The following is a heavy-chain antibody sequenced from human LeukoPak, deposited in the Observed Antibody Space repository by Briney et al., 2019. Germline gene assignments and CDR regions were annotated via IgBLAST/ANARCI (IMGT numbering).Heavy chain of an antibody. CDR2: ISIGGTIR. Sequence: GGSLRLSCVASGFIFTNYEMNWVRQAPGKGLEWLSYISIGGTIRYHADSVEGRLTISRDNAKKSIYLQMNSLRAEDTATYFCARGSGIRNNYGMDVWGKGTTVIVSS. CDR3: ARGSGIRNNYGMDV. CDR1: GFIFTNYE. D-gene: IGHD3-10*01. J-gene: IGHJ6*04. V-gene: IGHV3-48*03.